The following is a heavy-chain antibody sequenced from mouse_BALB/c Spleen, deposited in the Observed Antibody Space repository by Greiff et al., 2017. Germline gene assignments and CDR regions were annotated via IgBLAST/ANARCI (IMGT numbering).Heavy chain of an antibody. CDR2: ISSGGGST. J-gene: IGHJ2*01. Sequence: EVQGVESGGGLVKPGGSLKLSCAASGFAFSSSDMSWVRQTPEKRLEWVAYISSGGGSTYYPDTVKGRFTISRDNAKNTLYLQMSSLKSEDTAMYYCARKAYYFDYWGQGTTLTVSS. CDR3: ARKAYYFDY. V-gene: IGHV5-12-1*01. CDR1: GFAFSSSD.